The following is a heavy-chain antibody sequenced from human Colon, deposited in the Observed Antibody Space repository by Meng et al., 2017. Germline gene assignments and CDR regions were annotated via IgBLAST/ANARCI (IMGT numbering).Heavy chain of an antibody. CDR1: GDSIRSSNW. CDR3: ARVIYASGNMAHLDY. Sequence: QGQSQGSGPVPVKPSGTLSLTCAVSGDSIRSSNWWSWVRQPPGRGREWIGEVYHSGSTNYNPSLKNRVTMTVDKSKNEFSLTLSSVTAADTAFYYCARVIYASGNMAHLDYWGPGTLVTVSS. J-gene: IGHJ4*02. V-gene: IGHV4-4*02. CDR2: VYHSGST. D-gene: IGHD2/OR15-2a*01.